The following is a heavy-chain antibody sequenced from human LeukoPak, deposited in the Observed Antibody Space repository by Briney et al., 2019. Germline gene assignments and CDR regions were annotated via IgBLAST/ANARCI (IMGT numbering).Heavy chain of an antibody. CDR2: ISGDSAYI. CDR1: GFTFSSYA. J-gene: IGHJ4*02. CDR3: ARDFEI. Sequence: PGRSLRLSCAASGFTFSSYAMHWVRQAPGKGLEWVSSISGDSAYIYYADSVKGRFTISRDNAKNSLYLQMNNLRVEDTAVYYCARDFEIWGQGTLVTVSS. D-gene: IGHD3-9*01. V-gene: IGHV3-21*01.